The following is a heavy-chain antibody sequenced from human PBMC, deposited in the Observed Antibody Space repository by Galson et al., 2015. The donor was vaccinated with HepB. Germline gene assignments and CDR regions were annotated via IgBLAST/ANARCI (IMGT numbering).Heavy chain of an antibody. CDR3: AISIAVAASPYYYGMDV. CDR2: IIPILGIA. J-gene: IGHJ6*02. Sequence: SCKASGDTFSSYTISWVRQAPGQGLKWMGRIIPILGIANYAQKFQGRATITADKSTRTAYMELSSLRSEDTAVYYCAISIAVAASPYYYGMDVWGQGTTVTVSS. D-gene: IGHD6-19*01. V-gene: IGHV1-69*02. CDR1: GDTFSSYT.